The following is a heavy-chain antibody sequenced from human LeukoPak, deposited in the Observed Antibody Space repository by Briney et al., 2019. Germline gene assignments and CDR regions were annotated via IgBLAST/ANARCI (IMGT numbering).Heavy chain of an antibody. J-gene: IGHJ6*02. V-gene: IGHV4-39*01. Sequence: SETLSLTCTVSGGSISSSSYYWGWIRQPPGKGLEWIGSIYYSGSTYYNPSLKSRVTISVDTSKNQFSLKLSSVTAADTAVYYCARRGPPINRLSQRSWFGATTSWNMDVWGQGTTVTVSS. CDR1: GGSISSSSYY. CDR2: IYYSGST. CDR3: ARRGPPINRLSQRSWFGATTSWNMDV. D-gene: IGHD3-10*01.